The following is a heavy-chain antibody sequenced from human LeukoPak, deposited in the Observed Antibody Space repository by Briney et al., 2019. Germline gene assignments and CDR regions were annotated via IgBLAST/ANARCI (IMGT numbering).Heavy chain of an antibody. D-gene: IGHD6-13*01. CDR3: AKGEGQQLISPSIDY. CDR1: GFTFSSYA. J-gene: IGHJ4*02. V-gene: IGHV3-23*01. CDR2: ISGSGGST. Sequence: GGSLRLSCAASGFTFSSYAMSGVRQAPGKGLEWVSAISGSGGSTYYTDSVKGRFTISRDNSKNTLYLQMNSLRAEDTAVYYCAKGEGQQLISPSIDYWGQGTLVTVSS.